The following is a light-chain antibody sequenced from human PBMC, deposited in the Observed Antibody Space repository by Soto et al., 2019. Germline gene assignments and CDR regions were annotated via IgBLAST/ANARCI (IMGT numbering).Light chain of an antibody. J-gene: IGLJ1*01. CDR3: SSYTSSSTVYV. CDR2: DVS. CDR1: SSDVGGYNY. V-gene: IGLV2-14*01. Sequence: QSALTQPASVSGSPGQSITISCTGTSSDVGGYNYVSWYQQHPGKAPKLMIYDVSNRPSGVSNRFSGSKSGNTASLTISGLQAEDEADYYCSSYTSSSTVYVFGTGTNSPS.